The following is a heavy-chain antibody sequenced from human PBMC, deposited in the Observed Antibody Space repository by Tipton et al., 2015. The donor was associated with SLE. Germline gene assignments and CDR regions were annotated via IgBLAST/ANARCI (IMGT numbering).Heavy chain of an antibody. CDR3: AKTDLMEVGGPTIDI. J-gene: IGHJ3*02. Sequence: TLSLTCAVYGGSFSGYYWSCIRQPPGKRLEWIGEINHSGSTNYNPSLKSRVTISVDTSKNQFSLKLSSVTAADTAVYYCAKTDLMEVGGPTIDIWGQGTMVTVSS. CDR2: INHSGST. CDR1: GGSFSGYY. V-gene: IGHV4-34*01. D-gene: IGHD1-26*01.